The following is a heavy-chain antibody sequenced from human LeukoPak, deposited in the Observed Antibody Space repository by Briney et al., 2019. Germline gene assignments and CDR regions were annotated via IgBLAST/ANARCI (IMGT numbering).Heavy chain of an antibody. CDR2: IYYSGST. CDR3: ARGGGRRFGHIVVVTAKDYFDY. D-gene: IGHD2-21*02. Sequence: SETLSLTCTVSGGSISSSSYYWGWIRQPPGKGLEWIGSIYYSGSTYYNPSLKSRVTISVDTSKNQFSLKLSSVTAADTAVYYCARGGGRRFGHIVVVTAKDYFDYWGQGTLVTVSS. CDR1: GGSISSSSYY. J-gene: IGHJ4*02. V-gene: IGHV4-39*07.